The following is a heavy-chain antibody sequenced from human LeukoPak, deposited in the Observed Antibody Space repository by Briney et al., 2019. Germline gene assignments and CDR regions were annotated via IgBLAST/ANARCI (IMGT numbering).Heavy chain of an antibody. CDR3: ASSLGEQQLLNAFDI. CDR1: GYTFTSYY. D-gene: IGHD3-16*01. CDR2: INPSGGST. V-gene: IGHV1-46*01. Sequence: ASVKVSCKASGYTFTSYYMHWVRQAPGQGLEWMGIINPSGGSTSYAQKFQGRVTMTRDMSTSTVYMELSSLRSEDTAVYYCASSLGEQQLLNAFDIWGQGTMVTVSS. J-gene: IGHJ3*02.